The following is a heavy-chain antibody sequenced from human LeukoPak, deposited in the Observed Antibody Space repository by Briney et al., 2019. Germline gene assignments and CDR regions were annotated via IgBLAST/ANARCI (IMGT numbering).Heavy chain of an antibody. CDR1: GYTFTTYY. V-gene: IGHV1-46*01. J-gene: IGHJ4*02. Sequence: GASVKVSCKASGYTFTTYYMQWVRQAPGQGLEWMGIINPSGGRTTYAQKFQGRVTITADESTNTAYMELSSLRSEDTAVYYCARGEVPPHYFDYWGQGTLVTVSS. CDR3: ARGEVPPHYFDY. CDR2: INPSGGRT.